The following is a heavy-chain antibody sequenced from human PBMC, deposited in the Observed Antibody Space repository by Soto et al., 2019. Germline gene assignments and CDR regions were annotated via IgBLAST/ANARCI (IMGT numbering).Heavy chain of an antibody. CDR1: GFTFSSFG. Sequence: GGSLRLSCTASGFTFSSFGLHWVRQAPGKGLEWLAEISFDGTNKYYVDSVKGRFTISRDNSRNTLYPQMNSLRAEDTAVYHCASSGPTAPYFDYWGQGTLVTVSS. V-gene: IGHV3-30*03. CDR3: ASSGPTAPYFDY. CDR2: ISFDGTNK. J-gene: IGHJ4*02.